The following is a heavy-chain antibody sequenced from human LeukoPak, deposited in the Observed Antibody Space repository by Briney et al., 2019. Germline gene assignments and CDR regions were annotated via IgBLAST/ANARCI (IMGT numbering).Heavy chain of an antibody. CDR2: INPNGGGT. Sequence: GASVKVSCKPSASTFTGYYIHWVRQAPGHGLEWMGWINPNGGGTNYAQKFQDRVTMSRDTSIRTAYMELSRLTSDDTAVYYCARDRSGYSYGYYYYYGMDVWGQGTTVTVSS. V-gene: IGHV1-2*02. D-gene: IGHD5-18*01. CDR1: ASTFTGYY. CDR3: ARDRSGYSYGYYYYYGMDV. J-gene: IGHJ6*02.